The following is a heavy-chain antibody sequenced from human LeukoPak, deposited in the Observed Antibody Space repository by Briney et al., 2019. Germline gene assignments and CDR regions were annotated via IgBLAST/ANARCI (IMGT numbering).Heavy chain of an antibody. V-gene: IGHV1-46*01. CDR3: ARGSAYSSRAPIDH. CDR1: GYTFSSFY. D-gene: IGHD6-13*01. CDR2: INPNSGTT. J-gene: IGHJ4*02. Sequence: ASVKVSCKASGYTFSSFYVNWVRQAPGQGLEWMGIINPNSGTTSCAQKFQGRVTMTRDMSTGTVFMDLSSLTSEDTAVYYCARGSAYSSRAPIDHWGQGTLVTVSS.